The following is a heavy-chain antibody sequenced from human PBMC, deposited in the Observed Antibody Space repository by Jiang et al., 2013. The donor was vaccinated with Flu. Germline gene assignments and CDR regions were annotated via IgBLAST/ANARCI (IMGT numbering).Heavy chain of an antibody. Sequence: GLVKPSETLSLTCIVSGGSISSDYWSWIRQSPTKGLEWIGFIYHNGTTNYNPSLKSRVTISLDTSKNQFSLNLSSVTAADTAVYYCARGSDIVMVDHWGQGTQVTVSS. CDR3: ARGSDIVMVDH. J-gene: IGHJ4*02. D-gene: IGHD5-12*01. CDR1: GGSISSDY. CDR2: IYHNGTT. V-gene: IGHV4-59*01.